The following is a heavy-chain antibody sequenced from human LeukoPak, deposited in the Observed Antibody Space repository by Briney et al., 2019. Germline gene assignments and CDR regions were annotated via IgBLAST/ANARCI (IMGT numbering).Heavy chain of an antibody. Sequence: ASVKVSCKASGYNFTAYYIHWVRQAPGQGLEWMGWIDPTTVATNYAQKFQDRVMMTRDTSISTVYMELRRLRSDDTAVYYCARVTSGWKNFDYWGQGTLVTVSS. CDR3: ARVTSGWKNFDY. D-gene: IGHD6-19*01. J-gene: IGHJ4*02. CDR1: GYNFTAYY. V-gene: IGHV1-2*02. CDR2: IDPTTVAT.